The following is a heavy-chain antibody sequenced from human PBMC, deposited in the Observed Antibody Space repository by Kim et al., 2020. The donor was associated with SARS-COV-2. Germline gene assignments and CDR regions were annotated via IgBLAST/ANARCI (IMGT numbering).Heavy chain of an antibody. CDR1: GGSISSDDYY. V-gene: IGHV4-30-4*01. CDR2: IYHTGKT. Sequence: SETLSRTCTVSGGSISSDDYYWSWIRQPPGKGLEWIGYIYHTGKTYYNPSLKSRLSISVDTSKDQFSLKLNSVTAADTAVYYCVTYYCSGGNCPQPAFEYWGQGTLVTVSS. J-gene: IGHJ4*02. D-gene: IGHD2-15*01. CDR3: VTYYCSGGNCPQPAFEY.